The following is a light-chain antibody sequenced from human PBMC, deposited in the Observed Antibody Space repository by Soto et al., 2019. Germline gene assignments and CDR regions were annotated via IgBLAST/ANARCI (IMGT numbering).Light chain of an antibody. V-gene: IGKV3-20*01. Sequence: EIVLTQSPGTLSLSPGQRATLSCRASQSVSNTYLAWYQQKPGQAPRLLIYGASNRATGIPDRFSGSGSGTDFALTVSRLEPQDFAVYYCQQYGTSPITFGQATRLEIK. CDR2: GAS. CDR1: QSVSNTY. J-gene: IGKJ5*01. CDR3: QQYGTSPIT.